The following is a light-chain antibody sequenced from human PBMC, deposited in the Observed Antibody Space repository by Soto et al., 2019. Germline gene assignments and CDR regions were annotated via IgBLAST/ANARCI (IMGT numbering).Light chain of an antibody. J-gene: IGKJ5*01. CDR1: QNVAEH. V-gene: IGKV3-11*01. CDR2: GAS. CDR3: QQHGTAARIT. Sequence: EVVLTQSPATLSLSPGERGTLSCRASQNVAEHLAWYQQKPGQPPRLLIYGASNRATSIPDRFSGSGSETDFARASCRVRPEACALSYYQQHGTAARITFRQGTRLEIK.